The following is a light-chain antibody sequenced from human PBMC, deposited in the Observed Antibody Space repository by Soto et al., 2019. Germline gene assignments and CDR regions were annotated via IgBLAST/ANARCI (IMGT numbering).Light chain of an antibody. J-gene: IGLJ3*02. V-gene: IGLV1-47*02. CDR3: ASWDDSLSGPV. CDR2: SNN. Sequence: QSVLTQPPSASAPPGQRVTISCSGSSSNIGNNYLYWYQHLPGTAPKLLIYSNNQRPSGVPDRFSGSKSGTAASLAIRGLRSEDEADYYCASWDDSLSGPVFDGGTKLTVL. CDR1: SSNIGNNY.